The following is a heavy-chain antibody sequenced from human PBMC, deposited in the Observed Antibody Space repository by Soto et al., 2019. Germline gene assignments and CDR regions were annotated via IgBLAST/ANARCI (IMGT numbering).Heavy chain of an antibody. CDR2: MVPDSGRT. Sequence: ASVKVSCKASGYTFLNHDINWVRQAPGQGLEWMGWMVPDSGRTGYAKKYQGRVTMTRNTSTSTAYMELNSLTNEDTAVYYCAKDQDIEGYYYWGYVDYWGQGTLVTVSS. V-gene: IGHV1-8*01. CDR1: GYTFLNHD. CDR3: AKDQDIEGYYYWGYVDY. D-gene: IGHD3-22*01. J-gene: IGHJ4*02.